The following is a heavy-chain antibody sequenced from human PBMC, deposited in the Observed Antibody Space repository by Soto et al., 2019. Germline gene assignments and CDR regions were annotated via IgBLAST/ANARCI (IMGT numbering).Heavy chain of an antibody. CDR2: ISAYNGNT. Sequence: QVQLVQSGAEVKKPGASVKVSCKASGYTFTSYGISWVRQAPGQGLEWMGWISAYNGNTNYAQKLQGIVTMTTDTSTITAYMVLRRLRYDDTAVYYGARALAARPVGYYFDDWGKGTLVTVSS. V-gene: IGHV1-18*01. D-gene: IGHD6-6*01. J-gene: IGHJ4*02. CDR1: GYTFTSYG. CDR3: ARALAARPVGYYFDD.